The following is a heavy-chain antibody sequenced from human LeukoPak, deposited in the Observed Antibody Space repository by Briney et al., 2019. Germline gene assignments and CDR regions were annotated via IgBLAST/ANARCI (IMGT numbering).Heavy chain of an antibody. V-gene: IGHV4-39*07. Sequence: PSETLSLTCSVSGSYINNYYWGWLRQAPGKGPEWIGSIYYSGKTYYNSSLRSRVTISLDTSKKQFSLNLFYVTAADTAVYYCARERDFNYYDSSGYYWFDPWGQGTLVTVSS. CDR2: IYYSGKT. CDR1: GSYINNYY. CDR3: ARERDFNYYDSSGYYWFDP. J-gene: IGHJ5*02. D-gene: IGHD3-22*01.